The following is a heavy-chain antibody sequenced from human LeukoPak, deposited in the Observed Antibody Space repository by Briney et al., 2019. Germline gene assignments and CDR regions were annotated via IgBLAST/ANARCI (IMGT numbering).Heavy chain of an antibody. CDR2: ITSSSTYI. D-gene: IGHD3-22*01. Sequence: GGSLRLSCAASAFTFSNYNMNWVRQAPGKGLEWVSSITSSSTYIYYADSVKGRFTISRDNAKKSLYLQMNSLRPDDTALYYCSTDPRLLLYWGHGTLVTVSS. J-gene: IGHJ4*01. CDR3: STDPRLLLY. V-gene: IGHV3-21*04. CDR1: AFTFSNYN.